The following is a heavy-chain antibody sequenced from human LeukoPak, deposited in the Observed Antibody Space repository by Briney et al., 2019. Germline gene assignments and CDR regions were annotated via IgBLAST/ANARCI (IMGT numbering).Heavy chain of an antibody. CDR1: GFTFSSYS. J-gene: IGHJ6*03. D-gene: IGHD2-21*01. V-gene: IGHV3-21*01. CDR3: XXXXXXXGXXXXXSXXXXMDV. Sequence: CAXXGFTFSSYSMNWVRQAPGKGLEWVSSISSSSSYIYYADSVKGRFTISRDNAKNSLYLQMNSLRAEDTAVYYCXXXXXXXGXXXXXSXXXXMDVWGXGXTVTISS. CDR2: ISSSSSYI.